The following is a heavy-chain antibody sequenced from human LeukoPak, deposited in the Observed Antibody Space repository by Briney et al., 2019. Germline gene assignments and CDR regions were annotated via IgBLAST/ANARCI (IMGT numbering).Heavy chain of an antibody. Sequence: GGSLRLSCAASGFTFSSHAMNWVRQAPGKGLEWVSSISSNINYIHYADSVKGRFTISRDNAKNSLYLQMNSLRAEDTAVYYCARLPGRGYSGYGEEVDYWGQGTLVTVSS. J-gene: IGHJ4*02. D-gene: IGHD5-12*01. CDR1: GFTFSSHA. V-gene: IGHV3-21*01. CDR3: ARLPGRGYSGYGEEVDY. CDR2: ISSNINYI.